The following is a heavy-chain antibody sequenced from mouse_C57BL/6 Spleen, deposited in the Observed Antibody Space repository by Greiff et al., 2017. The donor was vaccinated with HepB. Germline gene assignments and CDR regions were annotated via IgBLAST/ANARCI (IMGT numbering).Heavy chain of an antibody. CDR3: ALSTTVVADY. CDR1: GYTFTSYW. CDR2: IHTNSGST. V-gene: IGHV1-64*01. Sequence: QVQLQQSGAELVKPGDSVKLSCKASGYTFTSYWMHWVKQRPGQGLEWIGMIHTNSGSTNYNEKFKRQATLTVDKSTSTAYMQISSLTAEDSAVYYCALSTTVVADYWGQGTTLTVSS. D-gene: IGHD1-1*01. J-gene: IGHJ2*01.